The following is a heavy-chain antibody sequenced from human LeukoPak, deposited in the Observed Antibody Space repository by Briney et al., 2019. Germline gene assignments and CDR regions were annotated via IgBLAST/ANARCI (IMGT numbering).Heavy chain of an antibody. D-gene: IGHD1-26*01. CDR1: GFTFSTYW. CDR3: LRDEVGATTEFDY. V-gene: IGHV3-7*01. J-gene: IGHJ4*02. CDR2: IKQDGSEK. Sequence: GGSLRLSCAASGFTFSTYWMTWVRQAPGKGLEWVANIKQDGSEKYFVDSVKGRFTISRDNANNSLYLQMNGLRAEDTAVYYCLRDEVGATTEFDYWGQGTLVTVAS.